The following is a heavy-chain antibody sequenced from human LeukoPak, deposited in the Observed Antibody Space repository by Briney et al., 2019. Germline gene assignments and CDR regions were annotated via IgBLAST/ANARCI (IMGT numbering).Heavy chain of an antibody. J-gene: IGHJ4*02. CDR3: SRENGAFSLFGY. Sequence: SGTLSLTCGVSGGSLSSTHWWSWVRQPPGQGLEWIGEVSLSGLTNYNPTLTSRVIMALDKSKNHLSLNLTSVTGADTAVYFCSRENGAFSLFGYWGQGTLVTVPS. CDR2: VSLSGLT. V-gene: IGHV4-4*02. D-gene: IGHD2-8*01. CDR1: GGSLSSTHW.